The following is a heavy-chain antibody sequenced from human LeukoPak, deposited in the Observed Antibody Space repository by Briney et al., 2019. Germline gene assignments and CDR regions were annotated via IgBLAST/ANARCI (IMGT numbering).Heavy chain of an antibody. D-gene: IGHD3-3*01. CDR2: INAGNGNT. Sequence: ASVKVSRTASGYTFTSYAMHWVRQAPGQRLEWMGWINAGNGNTKYSQKFQGRVTITRDTSASTAYMELSSPRSEDTAVYYCARGPYDFWSGYYTHPSGYWGQGTLVTVSS. J-gene: IGHJ4*02. V-gene: IGHV1-3*01. CDR1: GYTFTSYA. CDR3: ARGPYDFWSGYYTHPSGY.